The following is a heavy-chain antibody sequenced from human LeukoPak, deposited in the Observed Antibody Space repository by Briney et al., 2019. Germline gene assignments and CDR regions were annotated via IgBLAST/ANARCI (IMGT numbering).Heavy chain of an antibody. CDR2: IKQDGSQQ. Sequence: GGSLRLSCAASGFTFSSYCMSWVRQAPGKGLEWVANIKQDGSQQYYVDSVKGRFTISRDNAKNSLYLQINSLRPEDTSVYYCARGRLPSAIFEPFDYWGQGALVTVSS. CDR1: GFTFSSYC. V-gene: IGHV3-7*01. J-gene: IGHJ4*02. CDR3: ARGRLPSAIFEPFDY. D-gene: IGHD2-2*02.